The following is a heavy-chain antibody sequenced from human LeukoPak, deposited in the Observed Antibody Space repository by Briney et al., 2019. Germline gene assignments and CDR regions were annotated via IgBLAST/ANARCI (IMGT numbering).Heavy chain of an antibody. CDR3: TKSDYFYNGMDV. J-gene: IGHJ6*02. CDR1: GDSISSYY. Sequence: SETLSLTCTVSGDSISSYYWSWIRQPPGKGLEWIGYLYNSGSTNYNPSLKSRVTISVDTSKKQISLKLSSVTAADTAVYYCTKSDYFYNGMDVWGQAATVTVSS. V-gene: IGHV4-59*08. CDR2: LYNSGST.